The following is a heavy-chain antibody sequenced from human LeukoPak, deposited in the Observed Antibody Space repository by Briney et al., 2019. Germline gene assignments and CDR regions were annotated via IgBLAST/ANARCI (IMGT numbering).Heavy chain of an antibody. CDR1: GFTFSSYA. CDR3: AKVGGITMIVVVTDFDY. Sequence: GGSLRLSCAASGFTFSSYAMSWVRQAPGKGLEWVSAISGSGDSTYYADSVKGRFTISRDNSKNTLYLQMNSLRAEDTAVYYCAKVGGITMIVVVTDFDYWGQGTLVTVSS. J-gene: IGHJ4*02. CDR2: ISGSGDST. D-gene: IGHD3-22*01. V-gene: IGHV3-23*01.